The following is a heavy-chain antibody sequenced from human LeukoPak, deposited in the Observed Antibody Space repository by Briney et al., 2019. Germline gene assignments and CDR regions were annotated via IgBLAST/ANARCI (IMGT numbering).Heavy chain of an antibody. J-gene: IGHJ4*02. Sequence: PGGSLRLSCAASGFTFSSYAMSWVRQAPGKGLEWVSAISGSGGSTYSADSVKGRFTFSRANSKYPRSLQMNSPSARATATAYCAKVDNQDGDPYDYWGQGPLVPVSS. V-gene: IGHV3-23*01. CDR2: ISGSGGST. CDR3: AKVDNQDGDPYDY. CDR1: GFTFSSYA. D-gene: IGHD4-17*01.